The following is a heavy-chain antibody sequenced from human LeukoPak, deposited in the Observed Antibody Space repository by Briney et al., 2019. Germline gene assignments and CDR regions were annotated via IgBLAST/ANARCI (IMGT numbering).Heavy chain of an antibody. CDR3: ARGGTYGGAADY. CDR1: GGSISSSSYY. V-gene: IGHV4-61*05. D-gene: IGHD1-26*01. Sequence: SETLSLTCTVSGGSISSSSYYWGWIRQPPGKGLEWIGYIYNSGSTNINPSLKSRITISVDTSKNQFSLKLNSVTAADTAMYYCARGGTYGGAADYWGQGTLVTVSS. CDR2: IYNSGST. J-gene: IGHJ4*02.